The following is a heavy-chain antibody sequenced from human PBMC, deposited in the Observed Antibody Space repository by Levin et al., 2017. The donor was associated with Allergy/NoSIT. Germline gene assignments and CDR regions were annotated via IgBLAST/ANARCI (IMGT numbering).Heavy chain of an antibody. V-gene: IGHV3-7*01. CDR1: GLTFSDYW. J-gene: IGHJ4*02. D-gene: IGHD1/OR15-1a*01. CDR3: AKQVSREGY. Sequence: PGGSLRLSCVVSGLTFSDYWMTWARQVSGKGLEWVASINEDGSDKYYVDSEKGRFTISRDNAKNSLYLQMNNLRAEDTAVYYCAKQVSREGYWGQGTLVTVSS. CDR2: INEDGSDK.